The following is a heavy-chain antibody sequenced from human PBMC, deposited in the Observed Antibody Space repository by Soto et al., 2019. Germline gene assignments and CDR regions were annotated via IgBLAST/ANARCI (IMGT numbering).Heavy chain of an antibody. CDR3: ARDPLFDYGDYPFDY. Sequence: ASVKVSCKASGYTFTSYGISWVRQAPGQGLEWMGWISAYNGNTNYAQKLQGRVTMTTDTSTSTAYMELRSLRSDDTAVYYCARDPLFDYGDYPFDYWGQGTLVTVSS. CDR2: ISAYNGNT. D-gene: IGHD4-17*01. J-gene: IGHJ4*02. V-gene: IGHV1-18*01. CDR1: GYTFTSYG.